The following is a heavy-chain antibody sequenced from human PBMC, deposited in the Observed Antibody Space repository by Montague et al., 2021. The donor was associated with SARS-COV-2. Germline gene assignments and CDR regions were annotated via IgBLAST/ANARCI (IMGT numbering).Heavy chain of an antibody. CDR2: IWYDGSNK. V-gene: IGHV3-33*01. CDR1: GFPFSSYG. J-gene: IGHJ6*02. Sequence: SLRLSCAASGFPFSSYGMHWVRQAPGKGLEWVAVIWYDGSNKYYADSVKGRFTISRDNSKNTLYLQMNSLRAEDTAVYYCARDLAPYYYDSSGPELVDVWGQGTTVTVSS. D-gene: IGHD3-22*01. CDR3: ARDLAPYYYDSSGPELVDV.